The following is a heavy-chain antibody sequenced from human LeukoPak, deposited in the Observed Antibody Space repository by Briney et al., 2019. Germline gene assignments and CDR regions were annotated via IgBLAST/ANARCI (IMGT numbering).Heavy chain of an antibody. CDR3: ARVPNYYDSSGYYSPFDY. CDR1: GYSFTSYW. J-gene: IGHJ4*02. Sequence: GESLKISCKGSGYSFTSYWIDWVRQMPGKGLEWMGIIYPGDSDTRYSPSFQGQVTISADKSISTAYLQWSSLKASDTAMYYCARVPNYYDSSGYYSPFDYWGQGTPVTVSS. D-gene: IGHD3-22*01. V-gene: IGHV5-51*01. CDR2: IYPGDSDT.